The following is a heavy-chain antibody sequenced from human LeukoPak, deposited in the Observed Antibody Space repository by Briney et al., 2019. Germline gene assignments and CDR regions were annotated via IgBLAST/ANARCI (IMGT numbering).Heavy chain of an antibody. J-gene: IGHJ5*02. CDR1: GFIFSRYW. CDR2: INQDGSEN. D-gene: IGHD6-19*01. Sequence: PGGSLRLSCAASGFIFSRYWMSWIRQAPGKGLEWVANINQDGSENYYVDSVKGRFTISRDNVKNSLYLQMNNLREEDTAVYYCARASAGIAVVGRFDPWGQGTLVTVSS. V-gene: IGHV3-7*01. CDR3: ARASAGIAVVGRFDP.